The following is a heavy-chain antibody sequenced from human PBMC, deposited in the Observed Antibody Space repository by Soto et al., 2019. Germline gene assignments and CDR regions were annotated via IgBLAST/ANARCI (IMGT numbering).Heavy chain of an antibody. CDR1: GFTFDDYT. Sequence: GGSLRLSCAASGFTFDDYTMHWVRQAPGKGLEWVSLISWDGGSTYYADSVKGRFTISRDNSKNSLYLQMNSLRTEDTALYYCAKDRKVAGTGFYYYYGMDVWGQGTTVTVSS. CDR3: AKDRKVAGTGFYYYYGMDV. J-gene: IGHJ6*02. CDR2: ISWDGGST. V-gene: IGHV3-43*01. D-gene: IGHD6-19*01.